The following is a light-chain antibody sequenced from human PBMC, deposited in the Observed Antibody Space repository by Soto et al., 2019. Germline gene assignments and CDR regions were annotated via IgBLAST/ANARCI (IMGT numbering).Light chain of an antibody. Sequence: QSVLTQPPSASGTPGQRVTISCSGSSSNIGSNYVYWYQQLPGTAPKLLIYRNNTRPSGVPDPFSGSKSGTSASLAISGLRSEDEADYYCAAWDDSLSGLYVFGTGTKLTVL. CDR3: AAWDDSLSGLYV. J-gene: IGLJ1*01. V-gene: IGLV1-47*01. CDR1: SSNIGSNY. CDR2: RNN.